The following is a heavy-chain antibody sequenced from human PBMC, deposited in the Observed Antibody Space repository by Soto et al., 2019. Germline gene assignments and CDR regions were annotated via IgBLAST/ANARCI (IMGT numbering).Heavy chain of an antibody. V-gene: IGHV3-7*01. D-gene: IGHD2-2*01. CDR2: IKQDGSEK. J-gene: IGHJ4*02. CDR1: GFIFSNYW. Sequence: EVQVVESGGGLVQPGGSLRLPCAASGFIFSNYWMSWVRQAPGKGLEWVANIKQDGSEKHYVDSVKGRFTMSRVNADNSLYLQMTSLRAEDTAVYYCAKNNLYCSSANCFVFDYWGQGTLVTVSS. CDR3: AKNNLYCSSANCFVFDY.